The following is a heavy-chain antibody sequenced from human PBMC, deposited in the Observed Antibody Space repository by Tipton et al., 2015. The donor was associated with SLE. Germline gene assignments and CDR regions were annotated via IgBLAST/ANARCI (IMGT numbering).Heavy chain of an antibody. J-gene: IGHJ3*02. Sequence: TLSLTCTVSGGSISSYYWSWIRQPPGKGLEWIGYIYTSGSTNYNPSLKSRVTISVDTSKNQFSLKLSSVTAADTAVYYCARDSRLEATGDAFDIWGQGTMVTVSS. D-gene: IGHD5-12*01. V-gene: IGHV4-4*08. CDR2: IYTSGST. CDR3: ARDSRLEATGDAFDI. CDR1: GGSISSYY.